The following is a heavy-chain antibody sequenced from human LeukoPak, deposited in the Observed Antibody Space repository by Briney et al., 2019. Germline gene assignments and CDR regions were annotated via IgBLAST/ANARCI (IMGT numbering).Heavy chain of an antibody. J-gene: IGHJ4*02. CDR1: GFTFNTYW. CDR2: INQDGSDT. CDR3: ATSGYSGYGIDY. D-gene: IGHD5-12*01. Sequence: GGSLRLSCAVSGFTFNTYWMTWVRQDPGKGLEWVANINQDGSDTYSVDSVRGRFTISRDNAKSSLSLEMNSLRVEDTAVYYCATSGYSGYGIDYWGQGTLVAVSS. V-gene: IGHV3-7*03.